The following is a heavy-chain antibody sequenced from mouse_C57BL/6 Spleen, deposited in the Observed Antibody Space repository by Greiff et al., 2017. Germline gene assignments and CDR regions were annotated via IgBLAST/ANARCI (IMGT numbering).Heavy chain of an antibody. Sequence: VKLMESGAELVRPGASVTLSCKASGYTFTDYYINWVRQRPGPGLEWIARIYPGSGNTYYNEKFKGKATLTAAKSSSTAYMQLSSLTSEDSAVYFCARGAYYGSKDYWGQGTTLTVSS. J-gene: IGHJ2*01. CDR3: ARGAYYGSKDY. D-gene: IGHD1-1*01. V-gene: IGHV1-76*01. CDR2: IYPGSGNT. CDR1: GYTFTDYY.